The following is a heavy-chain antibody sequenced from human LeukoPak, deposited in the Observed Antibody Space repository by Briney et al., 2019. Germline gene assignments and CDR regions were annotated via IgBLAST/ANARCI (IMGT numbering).Heavy chain of an antibody. J-gene: IGHJ4*02. D-gene: IGHD6-13*01. CDR2: IYYSGST. Sequence: SETLSLTCTVSGGSISSYYWSWIRQPPGKGLEWIGNIYYSGSTNYNPSLKSRVTISVDTSKNQFSLKLSSVTAADTAVYYCARDSSGIAAAFNYFDYWGQGTLVTVSS. CDR3: ARDSSGIAAAFNYFDY. CDR1: GGSISSYY. V-gene: IGHV4-59*01.